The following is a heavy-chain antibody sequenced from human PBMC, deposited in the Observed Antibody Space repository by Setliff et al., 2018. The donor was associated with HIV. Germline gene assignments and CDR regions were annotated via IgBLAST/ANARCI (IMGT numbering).Heavy chain of an antibody. CDR2: IIPKSGET. CDR3: ARVVDRDYDFWSAYEY. V-gene: IGHV1-2*02. CDR1: GYTFTAHH. D-gene: IGHD3-3*01. Sequence: GASVKVSCKSSGYTFTAHHIHWVRQAPRQGPEWMGWIIPKSGETSYAEKFRGRVTMTRDTSLSTAYMELSWLTSDDTAVYYCARVVDRDYDFWSAYEYWGQGTTVTVSS. J-gene: IGHJ4*02.